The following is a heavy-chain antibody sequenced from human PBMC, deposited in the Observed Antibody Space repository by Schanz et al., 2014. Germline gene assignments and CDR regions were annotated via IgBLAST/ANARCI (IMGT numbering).Heavy chain of an antibody. CDR1: GFTFTTNA. CDR3: AKSYDTSGYSGFDY. J-gene: IGHJ4*02. CDR2: ISGNGGST. D-gene: IGHD3-22*01. Sequence: DVQLVESGGGLVQPGGSLRLSCAASGFTFTTNAMSWVRQPPGKGLEWVSAISGNGGSTYFADSVKGRFTISRDNSKNTLYLQMNSLRTEDTAVYFCAKSYDTSGYSGFDYWGQGTLVTVSS. V-gene: IGHV3-23*04.